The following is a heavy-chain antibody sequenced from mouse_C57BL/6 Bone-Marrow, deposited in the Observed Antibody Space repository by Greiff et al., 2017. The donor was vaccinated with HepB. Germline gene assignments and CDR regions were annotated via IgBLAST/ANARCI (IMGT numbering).Heavy chain of an antibody. Sequence: DVKLEESEGGLVQPGSSTKLSCTASGFTFSDYYMAWVRQVPEKGLEWVANINYDGSSTYYLDSFKSRFIISRDKAKNILYLQMSSLKSEDTATYYCARGDYGSSYPYFDYWGQGTTLTVSS. J-gene: IGHJ2*01. CDR3: ARGDYGSSYPYFDY. D-gene: IGHD1-1*01. CDR1: GFTFSDYY. CDR2: INYDGSST. V-gene: IGHV5-16*01.